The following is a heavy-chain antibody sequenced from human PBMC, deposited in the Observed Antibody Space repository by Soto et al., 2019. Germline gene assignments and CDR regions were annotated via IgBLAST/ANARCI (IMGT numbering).Heavy chain of an antibody. J-gene: IGHJ4*02. Sequence: ALRLSCRNSGFIFNDYAMHWVRQAPGKGLEWVAGIDGAGGSLDYSDSVKGRFTISRDNAENSLFLQIESLRADDTAVYYCAMSTGSFHADFDFWCQGTQVTVSS. CDR2: IDGAGGSL. D-gene: IGHD1-26*01. V-gene: IGHV3-9*01. CDR3: AMSTGSFHADFDF. CDR1: GFIFNDYA.